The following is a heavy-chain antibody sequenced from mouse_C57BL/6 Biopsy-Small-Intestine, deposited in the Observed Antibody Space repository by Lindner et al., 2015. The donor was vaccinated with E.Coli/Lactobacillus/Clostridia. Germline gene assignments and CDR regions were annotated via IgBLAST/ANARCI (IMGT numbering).Heavy chain of an antibody. V-gene: IGHV1-82*01. CDR3: ARGGDFDY. J-gene: IGHJ2*01. Sequence: VQLQESGPELVKPGASVKISCKASGYAFSSSWMNWVKQWPGKGLEWIGRIYPRDGDTYYNEKFKGKATLTVDKSSTTAHMELRSLTSEDSAVYYCARGGDFDYWGQGTTLTVSS. CDR1: GYAFSSSW. CDR2: IYPRDGDT. D-gene: IGHD1-1*02.